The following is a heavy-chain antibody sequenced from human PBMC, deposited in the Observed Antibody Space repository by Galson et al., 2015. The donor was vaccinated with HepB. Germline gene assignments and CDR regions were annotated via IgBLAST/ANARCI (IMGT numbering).Heavy chain of an antibody. CDR3: AGGGGYLIEY. J-gene: IGHJ4*02. CDR1: ELSLSSYW. D-gene: IGHD2-2*01. CDR2: IKEDGSET. V-gene: IGHV3-7*03. Sequence: SLRLSCAASELSLSSYWMNWVRKAPGKGLEWVAIIKEDGSETYYVDSVKGRFTISIVNAKKSLFLQMNSLRVEDTALYYCAGGGGYLIEYWGQGALVTVSS.